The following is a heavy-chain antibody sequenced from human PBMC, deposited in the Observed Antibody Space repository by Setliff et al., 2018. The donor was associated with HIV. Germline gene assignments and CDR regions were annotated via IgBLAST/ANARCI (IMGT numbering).Heavy chain of an antibody. CDR2: IYASGST. J-gene: IGHJ4*02. CDR1: GGSFSSYY. CDR3: APIDPFPHDYSNSSFDY. V-gene: IGHV4-59*10. Sequence: SETLSFTCAVYGGSFSSYYWSWIRQPPGKGLEWIGRIYASGSTNYNPSLKSRVTISLDTSKNQFSLKLSSVTAADTAVYYCAPIDPFPHDYSNSSFDYWGQGTLVTVSS. D-gene: IGHD4-4*01.